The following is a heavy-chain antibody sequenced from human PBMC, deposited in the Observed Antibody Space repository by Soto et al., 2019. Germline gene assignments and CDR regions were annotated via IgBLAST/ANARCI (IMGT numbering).Heavy chain of an antibody. CDR1: GGTFSSYA. Sequence: QVQRVQSGAEVKKPGSSVKVSCKASGGTFSSYAISWVRQAPGQGLQWMGGMIPIVGTANYAQKFQGRVTITADESTNTAYMELSSLRSEDTAVYYCARDSGGTTVAFGMDVWGQGTTVTVSS. D-gene: IGHD4-17*01. V-gene: IGHV1-69*01. J-gene: IGHJ6*02. CDR2: MIPIVGTA. CDR3: ARDSGGTTVAFGMDV.